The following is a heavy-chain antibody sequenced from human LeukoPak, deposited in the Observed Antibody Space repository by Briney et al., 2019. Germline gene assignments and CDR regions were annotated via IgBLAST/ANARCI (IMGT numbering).Heavy chain of an antibody. CDR3: ARDREHSYGRYFDY. CDR2: INHSGST. V-gene: IGHV4-34*01. Sequence: PSETLSLTCAVYGGSFSGYYWSWIRQPPGKGLEWIGEINHSGSTNYNPSLKSRVTISVDMSKNQFSLKLSSVTAADTAVYYCARDREHSYGRYFDYWGEGTLVTVSS. D-gene: IGHD5-18*01. CDR1: GGSFSGYY. J-gene: IGHJ4*02.